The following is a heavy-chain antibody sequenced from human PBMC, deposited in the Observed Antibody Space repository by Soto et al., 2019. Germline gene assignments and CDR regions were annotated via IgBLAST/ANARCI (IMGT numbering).Heavy chain of an antibody. CDR1: GGSISSGGCS. CDR3: ARGTPYYDILTGYYKSWYFDL. CDR2: IYYSGST. V-gene: IGHV4-61*08. Sequence: SETLSLTCAVSGGSISSGGCSWSWIRQPPGKGLEWIGYIYYSGSTNYNPSLKSRVTISVDTSKNQFSLKLSSVTAADTAVYYCARGTPYYDILTGYYKSWYFDLWGRGTLVTVSS. D-gene: IGHD3-9*01. J-gene: IGHJ2*01.